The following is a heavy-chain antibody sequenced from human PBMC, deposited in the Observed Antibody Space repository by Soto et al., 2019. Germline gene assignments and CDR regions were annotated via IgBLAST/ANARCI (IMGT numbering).Heavy chain of an antibody. J-gene: IGHJ6*02. CDR1: GFTFDQYG. CDR3: ATSLGIAAAGHYYYYGMDV. CDR2: ISGSGGSI. V-gene: IGHV3-23*01. D-gene: IGHD6-13*01. Sequence: PGGSLRLSCVASGFTFDQYGISWVRQSPGRGLEWVTVISGSGGSIYYADSVQGRFTISRHNSKNTLYLQMSSLRAEDTAVYYCATSLGIAAAGHYYYYGMDVCGQGTTVTVS.